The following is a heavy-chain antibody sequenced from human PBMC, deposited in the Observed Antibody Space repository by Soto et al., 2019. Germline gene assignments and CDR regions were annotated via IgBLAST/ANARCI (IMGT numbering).Heavy chain of an antibody. V-gene: IGHV3-23*01. CDR1: GFTFSSYA. Sequence: EVQLLESGGGLVQPGGSLRLSCAASGFTFSSYAMSWVRQAPGKGLEWVSAISGSGGSTYYADSVKGRFTISRDNSKNTLYLHINSPRAEDTAVYYCAKDQGGGWFGELFHRRAYYNRFDPWGQGTLVTVSS. J-gene: IGHJ5*02. CDR2: ISGSGGST. CDR3: AKDQGGGWFGELFHRRAYYNRFDP. D-gene: IGHD3-10*01.